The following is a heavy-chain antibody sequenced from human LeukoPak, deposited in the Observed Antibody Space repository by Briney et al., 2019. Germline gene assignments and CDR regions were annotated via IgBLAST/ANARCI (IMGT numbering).Heavy chain of an antibody. CDR1: GFTFSYYA. D-gene: IGHD3-10*01. CDR3: ARPIDNGSGSYYFDY. CDR2: ISYDGSNE. V-gene: IGHV3-30-3*01. J-gene: IGHJ4*02. Sequence: GGSLRLSCAASGFTFSYYAMHWVRQAPGKGLEWVAVISYDGSNEYYADSVKGRFTISRDNSKNTLSLQMNTLRPEDAAVYYCARPIDNGSGSYYFDYWGQGTLVTVSS.